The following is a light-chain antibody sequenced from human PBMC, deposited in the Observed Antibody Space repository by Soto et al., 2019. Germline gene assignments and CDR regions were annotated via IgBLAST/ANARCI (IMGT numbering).Light chain of an antibody. CDR3: QSYDAGVSGYV. Sequence: QSALTQPPSVSGALGQRVTISCTGSSLNIGAGYDVHWYQQLPGTAPKVLIYGNKNRPSGVPDRFSGSKSGTSASLAITGLQPEDEADYYCQSYDAGVSGYVFGPGTKLTVL. CDR2: GNK. J-gene: IGLJ1*01. CDR1: SLNIGAGYD. V-gene: IGLV1-40*01.